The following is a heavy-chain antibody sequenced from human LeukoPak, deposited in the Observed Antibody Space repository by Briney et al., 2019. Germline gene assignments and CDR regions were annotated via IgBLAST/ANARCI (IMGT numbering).Heavy chain of an antibody. D-gene: IGHD4-17*01. J-gene: IGHJ2*01. Sequence: SETLSLPCTVSGGSISSYYWSWIRQPPGKGLEWIGYIYHSGSTNYNPSLKSRVTMSVDTSKNQFSLKLSSVTAADTAVYYCARRYGDLAWYFDLWGRGTLVTVSS. CDR3: ARRYGDLAWYFDL. V-gene: IGHV4-59*08. CDR2: IYHSGST. CDR1: GGSISSYY.